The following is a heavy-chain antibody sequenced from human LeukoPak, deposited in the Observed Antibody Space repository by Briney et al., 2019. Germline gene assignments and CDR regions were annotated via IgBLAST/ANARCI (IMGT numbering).Heavy chain of an antibody. J-gene: IGHJ4*02. V-gene: IGHV3-48*04. CDR3: ARGAGSSWIRSPRYFDY. CDR1: GFTFSSYS. D-gene: IGHD6-13*01. CDR2: ISSSGSTI. Sequence: GGSLRLSCAASGFTFSSYSMNWVRQAPGKGLEWVSYISSSGSTIYYADSVKGRFTISRDNAKNSLYLQVNSLRAEDTAVYYCARGAGSSWIRSPRYFDYWGQGTLVTVSS.